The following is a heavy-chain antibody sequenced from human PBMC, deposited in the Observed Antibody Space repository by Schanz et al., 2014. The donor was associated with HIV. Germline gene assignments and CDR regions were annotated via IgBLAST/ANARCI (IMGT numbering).Heavy chain of an antibody. D-gene: IGHD1-26*01. CDR1: GFTFNSYA. Sequence: ELQLAESGGRLEQPGGSLRLSCAASGFTFNSYAMNWVRQAPGKGLEWVASITSSGSYRYYADSVKGQFTISRDNAKKSLYLQMNSLRTEDTAVYYCARDRISTVGAPHFDLWGQGTLVTVSS. CDR3: ARDRISTVGAPHFDL. CDR2: ITSSGSYR. V-gene: IGHV3-21*01. J-gene: IGHJ4*02.